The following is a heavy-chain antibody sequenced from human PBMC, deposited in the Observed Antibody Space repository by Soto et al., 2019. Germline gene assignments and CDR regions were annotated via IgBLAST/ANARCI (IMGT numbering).Heavy chain of an antibody. CDR3: ARARATIAAAAIFDC. V-gene: IGHV4-4*02. D-gene: IGHD6-13*01. Sequence: QVQLRESGPGLVKPSGTLSLTCAVSGGSISTSNWWSWVRQPPGKGLEWIGEVYRTGSTNYNPSLESRVIVSVDKSKNQFSLKLTSVTAADTAVYYCARARATIAAAAIFDCWGQGTLVTVSS. CDR1: GGSISTSNW. CDR2: VYRTGST. J-gene: IGHJ4*02.